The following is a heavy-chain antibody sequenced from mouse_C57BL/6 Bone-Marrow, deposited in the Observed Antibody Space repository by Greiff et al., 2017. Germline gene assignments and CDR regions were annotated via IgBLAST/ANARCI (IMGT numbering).Heavy chain of an antibody. V-gene: IGHV1-62-2*01. Sequence: QVQLQQSGAELVKPGASVKLSCKASGYTFTEYTIHWVKQRSGQGLEWIGWFYPGSGSIKYNEKFKDKATLTADKSSSTAYMELRRLTSEDSAVYFCACHGFFYYYCGSYDYFDYWGRGTALTVS. CDR3: ACHGFFYYYCGSYDYFDY. CDR1: GYTFTEYT. J-gene: IGHJ2*01. D-gene: IGHD1-1*01. CDR2: FYPGSGSI.